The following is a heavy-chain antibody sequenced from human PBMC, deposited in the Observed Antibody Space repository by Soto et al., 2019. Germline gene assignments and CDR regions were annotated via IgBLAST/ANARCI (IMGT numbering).Heavy chain of an antibody. V-gene: IGHV1-46*01. CDR3: ARGSSLGLEY. CDR2: INPSGGTT. J-gene: IGHJ4*02. Sequence: QVQLVQSGAEVKKPGASVKVSCKASASTFTDYYIHWVRQAPGQGLEWMGLINPSGGTTTYLQKFQGRVTMTRDTSTSTVYMDLSTLRSEDTAVYYCARGSSLGLEYWGQGTLVTVSS. CDR1: ASTFTDYY. D-gene: IGHD7-27*01.